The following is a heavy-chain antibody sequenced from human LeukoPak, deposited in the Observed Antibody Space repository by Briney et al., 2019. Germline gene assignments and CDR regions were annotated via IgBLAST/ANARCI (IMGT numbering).Heavy chain of an antibody. CDR1: GYTFTSYG. D-gene: IGHD3-22*01. V-gene: IGHV1-18*01. CDR2: ISAYNGNT. J-gene: IGHJ3*02. Sequence: ASVKVSCKASGYTFTSYGISWVRQAPGQGLEWMGWISAYNGNTNYAQKLQGRVTMTTDTSTSTAYMELRSLRSDDTAVYYCARGDYYDSSGHQTSDAFDIWGQGTMGTVSS. CDR3: ARGDYYDSSGHQTSDAFDI.